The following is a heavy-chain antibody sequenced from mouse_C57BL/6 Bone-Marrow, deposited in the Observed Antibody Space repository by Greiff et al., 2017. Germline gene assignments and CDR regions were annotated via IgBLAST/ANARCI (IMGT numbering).Heavy chain of an antibody. CDR3: TEAWFAY. CDR1: GFTFSNYW. Sequence: DVKLVESGGGLVQPGGSMKLSCVASGFTFSNYWMNWVRQSPEKGLEWVAQIRLKSDNYETHYAGSVKGRFTISRDDSKSSVYLQMNNLRAEYTGIYYCTEAWFAYWGQGTLVTVSA. V-gene: IGHV6-3*01. J-gene: IGHJ3*01. CDR2: IRLKSDNYET.